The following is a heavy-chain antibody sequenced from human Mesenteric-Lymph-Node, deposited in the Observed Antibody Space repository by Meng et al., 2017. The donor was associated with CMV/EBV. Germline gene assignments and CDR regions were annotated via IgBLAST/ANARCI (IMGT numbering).Heavy chain of an antibody. Sequence: ASVKVSCKASGYTFTGYYIHWVRQAPGRGLEWVGWNNPHRGGTHYAQKFQGRVTMTRDTSISTAYMELSRLRSDDTDVYYCARDFEFGMDVWGQGTTVTVSS. J-gene: IGHJ6*02. CDR3: ARDFEFGMDV. CDR2: NNPHRGGT. CDR1: GYTFTGYY. V-gene: IGHV1-2*02. D-gene: IGHD3-9*01.